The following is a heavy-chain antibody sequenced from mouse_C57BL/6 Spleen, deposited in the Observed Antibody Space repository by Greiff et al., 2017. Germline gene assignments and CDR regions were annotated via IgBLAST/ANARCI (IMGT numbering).Heavy chain of an antibody. CDR3: ARPLYYSNYDAMDY. V-gene: IGHV1-64*01. J-gene: IGHJ4*01. CDR1: GYTFTSYW. D-gene: IGHD2-5*01. CDR2: IHPNSGST. Sequence: VQLQQPGAELVKPGASVKLSCRASGYTFTSYWMHWVKQRPGQGLEWIGMIHPNSGSTNYNEKFKSKATLTVDKSSSTAYMQLSSLTSEDSAVYYCARPLYYSNYDAMDYWGQGTSVTVSS.